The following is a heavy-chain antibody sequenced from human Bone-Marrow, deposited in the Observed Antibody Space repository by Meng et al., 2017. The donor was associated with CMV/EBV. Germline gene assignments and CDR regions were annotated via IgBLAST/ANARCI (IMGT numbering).Heavy chain of an antibody. CDR1: GGTFSSYA. CDR3: ARVNGGVRIDY. D-gene: IGHD3-16*01. V-gene: IGHV1-69*10. CDR2: IIPILGIA. Sequence: SVKVSCKASGGTFSSYAISWVRQAPGQGLEWMGGIIPILGIANYAQKFQGRVTITADKSTSTAYLELSSLRSEDTAVYYCARVNGGVRIDYWGQGKLVTVSS. J-gene: IGHJ4*02.